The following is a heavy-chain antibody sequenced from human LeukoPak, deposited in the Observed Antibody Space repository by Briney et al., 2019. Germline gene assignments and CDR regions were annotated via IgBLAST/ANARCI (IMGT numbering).Heavy chain of an antibody. CDR2: IYYSGAT. J-gene: IGHJ4*02. Sequence: SETLSLTCTVSVGSISGYFWSWVRQAPGTGLDWIGHIYYSGATNYNPSLRSRVTISVDTSKNQFSLKLRSVTAADTAVYYCARAQYSGSCFDYWGQGTLVTVSS. D-gene: IGHD1-26*01. CDR3: ARAQYSGSCFDY. CDR1: VGSISGYF. V-gene: IGHV4-59*13.